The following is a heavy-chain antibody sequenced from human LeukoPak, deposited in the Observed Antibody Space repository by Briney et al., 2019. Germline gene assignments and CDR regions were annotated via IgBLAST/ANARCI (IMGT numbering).Heavy chain of an antibody. CDR2: ISGSGGST. CDR1: GFTFSSYS. V-gene: IGHV3-23*01. J-gene: IGHJ4*02. CDR3: ANNLPMDDYVWGSYRYERY. D-gene: IGHD3-16*02. Sequence: PGGSLRLSCAASGFTFSSYSMNWVRQAPGKGLEWVSAISGSGGSTYYADSVKGRFTISRDNSKNTLYLQMNSLRAEDTAVYYCANNLPMDDYVWGSYRYERYWGQGTLVTVSS.